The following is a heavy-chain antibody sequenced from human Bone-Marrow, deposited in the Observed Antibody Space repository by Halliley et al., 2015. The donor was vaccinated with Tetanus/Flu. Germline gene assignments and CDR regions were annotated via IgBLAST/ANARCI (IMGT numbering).Heavy chain of an antibody. D-gene: IGHD4-17*01. CDR1: GGSISSYY. CDR3: ARDLGFNDYGEDALDY. CDR2: IYDRGNT. Sequence: TLSLTCTVSGGSISSYYWSWIRQSPGKGLQWLGYIYDRGNTKYNPSLKSRVSISVDTSKNQVSLSLNSVTAADTAVYYCARDLGFNDYGEDALDYWGQGTLVIVSS. V-gene: IGHV4-59*01. J-gene: IGHJ4*02.